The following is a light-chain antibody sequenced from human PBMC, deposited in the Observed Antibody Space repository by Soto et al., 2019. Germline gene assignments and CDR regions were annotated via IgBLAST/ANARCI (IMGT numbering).Light chain of an antibody. J-gene: IGKJ1*01. CDR3: QHYGTSPWT. CDR2: GAS. Sequence: EIVLTQSPGTLSLSPGERATLSCRVSQSVSSSYLAWYQQKPGQAPRPLIYGASSRAIGIPDRFSGNGSGTDFTLTISRLEPEDFSVYYCQHYGTSPWTCGQAINVDLK. V-gene: IGKV3-20*01. CDR1: QSVSSSY.